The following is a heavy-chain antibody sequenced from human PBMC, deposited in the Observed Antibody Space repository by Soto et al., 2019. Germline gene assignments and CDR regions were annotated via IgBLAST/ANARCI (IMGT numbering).Heavy chain of an antibody. CDR1: GYRFTSSW. CDR2: VYPSDSDV. J-gene: IGHJ4*02. D-gene: IGHD3-16*01. Sequence: RGESLKISCQGSGYRFTSSWIGWVRQMPGKGLEWLGNVYPSDSDVRYSPSFEGRVTISADNSINTAYLHLLNLKASDTAIYYCTKGATSPLDSWGQGTRVTVSS. V-gene: IGHV5-51*01. CDR3: TKGATSPLDS.